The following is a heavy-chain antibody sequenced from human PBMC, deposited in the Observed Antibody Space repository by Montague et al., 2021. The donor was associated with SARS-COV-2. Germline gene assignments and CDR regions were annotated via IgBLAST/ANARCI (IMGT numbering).Heavy chain of an antibody. Sequence: VKPTQTLTLTCTFSGFSLSTSGMCVSWIRQPPGKALEWLARIDWDDDKYYSTSLKTRLTISKDTSKNQVVLTMTNMNPVDTVTYYCARISYGSEMGFGNWGEGAMSTSSS. V-gene: IGHV2-70*11. J-gene: IGHJ4*02. CDR2: IDWDDDK. D-gene: IGHD3-10*01. CDR1: GFSLSTSGMC. CDR3: ARISYGSEMGFGN.